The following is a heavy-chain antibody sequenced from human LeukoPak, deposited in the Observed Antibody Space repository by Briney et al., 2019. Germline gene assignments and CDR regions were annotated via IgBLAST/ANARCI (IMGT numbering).Heavy chain of an antibody. D-gene: IGHD3-9*01. CDR3: ARDPLSYDILTGYYNMHYYMDV. J-gene: IGHJ6*03. Sequence: ASVKVSCKASGYIFIGYVMHWVRQAPGQGLEWMGWINPNSGDTKYAQKFQGRVTMTSDTSISTAYMVLSRLRSDDTAVYYCARDPLSYDILTGYYNMHYYMDVWGKGTTVTISS. CDR1: GYIFIGYV. CDR2: INPNSGDT. V-gene: IGHV1-2*02.